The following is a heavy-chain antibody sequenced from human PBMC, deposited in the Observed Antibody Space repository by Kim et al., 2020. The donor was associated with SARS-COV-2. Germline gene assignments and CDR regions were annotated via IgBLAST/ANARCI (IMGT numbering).Heavy chain of an antibody. CDR1: GGSISSYY. Sequence: SETLSLTCTMSGGSISSYYWNWIRQSPGKGLEWIGYIFYSGNTYFNPSLKSRVTISLDTSKNQFSLRLSSVTAADTAVYYCAGGEAMTTSRGVIVVPEGAFEIWGPGTMVTVSS. D-gene: IGHD3-16*02. J-gene: IGHJ3*02. CDR2: IFYSGNT. CDR3: AGGEAMTTSRGVIVVPEGAFEI. V-gene: IGHV4-59*01.